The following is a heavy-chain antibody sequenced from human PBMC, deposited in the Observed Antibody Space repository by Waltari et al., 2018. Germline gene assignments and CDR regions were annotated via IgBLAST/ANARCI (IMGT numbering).Heavy chain of an antibody. CDR1: GSTFSSYA. D-gene: IGHD3-9*01. V-gene: IGHV1-69*08. CDR3: AREVTGYSDAFDI. Sequence: VQLVQSGAEVNKPGSSVKVPSKASGSTFSSYAISRVRQAPGQGLEWMGRIIPIFGTANYAQKFQGRVTITADKSTSTAYMELSSLRSEDTAVYYCAREVTGYSDAFDIWGQGTMVTVSS. CDR2: IIPIFGTA. J-gene: IGHJ3*02.